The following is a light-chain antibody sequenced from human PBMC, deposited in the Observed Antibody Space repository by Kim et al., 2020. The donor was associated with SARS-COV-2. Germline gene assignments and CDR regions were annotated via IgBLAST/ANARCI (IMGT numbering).Light chain of an antibody. CDR1: SLRRYY. V-gene: IGLV3-19*01. CDR3: NSRDSSGILAV. J-gene: IGLJ1*01. CDR2: GKS. Sequence: ALGQTVRITCQGDSLRRYYVSWYQQKPGQAPVLVIYGKSNRPSGVPDRFSGSSSGNTASLTITGAQAEDEADYYCNSRDSSGILAVFGTGTKVTVL.